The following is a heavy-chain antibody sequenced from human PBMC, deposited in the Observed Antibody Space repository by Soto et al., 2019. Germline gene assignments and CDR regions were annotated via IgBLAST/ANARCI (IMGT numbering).Heavy chain of an antibody. CDR2: INSDGSST. Sequence: EVQLVESGGCLVQPGGALRVSCADSGFTFSSYWMHGVRQAPGKGGLWVSRINSDGSSTSYADSVKGRFTISSDIAKNTLYLQMNSLRAEDTAIYYCARRGAVAGLHNLGQGTLVTVSS. D-gene: IGHD6-19*01. CDR1: GFTFSSYW. CDR3: ARRGAVAGLHN. J-gene: IGHJ4*02. V-gene: IGHV3-74*01.